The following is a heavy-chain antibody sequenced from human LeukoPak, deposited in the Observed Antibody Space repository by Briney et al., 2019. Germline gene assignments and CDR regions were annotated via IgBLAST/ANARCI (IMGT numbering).Heavy chain of an antibody. V-gene: IGHV3-30*03. CDR1: GFTFSPLG. CDR2: ISYDGSNK. CDR3: ARAMVRGVVRNWFDP. J-gene: IGHJ5*02. Sequence: GGSLRLSCAASGFTFSPLGMNWVRQAPGKGLEWVAVISYDGSNKYYADSVKGRFTISRDNSKNTLYLQMNSLRAEDTAVYYCARAMVRGVVRNWFDPWGQGTLVTVSS. D-gene: IGHD3-10*01.